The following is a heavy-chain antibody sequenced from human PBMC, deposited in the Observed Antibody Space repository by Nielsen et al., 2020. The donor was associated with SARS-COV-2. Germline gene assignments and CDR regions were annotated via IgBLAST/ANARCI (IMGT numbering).Heavy chain of an antibody. CDR2: ISYDGNKN. D-gene: IGHD6-13*01. Sequence: GGSLRPSCAASGFTLSNYGMHWFRQAPGKGLEWVAVISYDGNKNYYADSVKGRFTISRDKSKNAVYLQMNSLRVEDTAVYYCATNSSSWGGFDYWGQGTLVTVSS. V-gene: IGHV3-30*03. CDR1: GFTLSNYG. J-gene: IGHJ4*02. CDR3: ATNSSSWGGFDY.